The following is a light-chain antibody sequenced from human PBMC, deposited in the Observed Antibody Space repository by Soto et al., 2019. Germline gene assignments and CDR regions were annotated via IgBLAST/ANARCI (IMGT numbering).Light chain of an antibody. CDR3: QQYSNLYT. CDR1: QSISSW. Sequence: DIQMTQSPSTLSASVGDRVTITCRPSQSISSWLAWYQQKPGKAPKLLIYKASSLESGVPSRFSGSGSGTEFTLTISSLQPDDIATYYCQQYSNLYTFGQGTKLEIK. CDR2: KAS. V-gene: IGKV1-5*03. J-gene: IGKJ2*01.